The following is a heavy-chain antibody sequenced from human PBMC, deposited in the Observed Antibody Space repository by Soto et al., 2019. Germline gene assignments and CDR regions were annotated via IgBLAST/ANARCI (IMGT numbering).Heavy chain of an antibody. Sequence: TLSLTCTVSGGSISRGGYYWSWIRQHPGKGLEWIGYIYYSGSTYYNPSLKSRVTISVDTSKNQFSLKLSSVTAADTAVYYCARDGILFGMDVWGQGTTVTVSS. CDR3: ARDGILFGMDV. J-gene: IGHJ6*02. CDR2: IYYSGST. CDR1: GGSISRGGYY. D-gene: IGHD1-20*01. V-gene: IGHV4-31*03.